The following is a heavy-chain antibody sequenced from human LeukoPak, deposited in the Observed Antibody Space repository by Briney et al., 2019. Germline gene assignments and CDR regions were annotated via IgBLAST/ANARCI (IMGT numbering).Heavy chain of an antibody. D-gene: IGHD6-19*01. Sequence: GASVKVSCKASGYIFTGYYIYWVRQAPGQGLEYMGWINPNSGGTNYAQKFQGRVTITRDTSISTAYMDLTRLTSDDTAIHYCARGSSGWYLTSSFDPWGQGTLVIVSS. J-gene: IGHJ5*02. CDR1: GYIFTGYY. CDR2: INPNSGGT. CDR3: ARGSSGWYLTSSFDP. V-gene: IGHV1-2*02.